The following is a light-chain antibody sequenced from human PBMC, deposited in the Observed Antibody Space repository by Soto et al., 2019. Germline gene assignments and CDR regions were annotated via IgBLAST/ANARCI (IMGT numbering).Light chain of an antibody. Sequence: QSALTQPPSASGSPGQSVTISCTGTSSDVGGYKYVSWYQQHPGKAPKLMIYEVSKRPSGVPDRFSGSKSGNTASLTVSGLQAEDEADYYCCSYAGNHNFHYVFGTGTKVTVL. J-gene: IGLJ1*01. CDR3: CSYAGNHNFHYV. V-gene: IGLV2-8*01. CDR2: EVS. CDR1: SSDVGGYKY.